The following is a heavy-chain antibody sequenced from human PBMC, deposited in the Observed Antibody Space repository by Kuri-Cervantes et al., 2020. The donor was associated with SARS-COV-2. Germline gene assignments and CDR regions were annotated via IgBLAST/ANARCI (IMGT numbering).Heavy chain of an antibody. CDR2: ISDDAKKK. CDR3: AREGYYDSSGNYAATGMDV. Sequence: GESLKISCVASGFTFSRYAIHCVRQAPGKGLEWVAVISDDAKKKYYADSVKGQFTISRDNSHNTMYLQMNSLRTEDTAVYFCAREGYYDSSGNYAATGMDVWGKGTTVTVSS. V-gene: IGHV3-30*04. CDR1: GFTFSRYA. J-gene: IGHJ6*03. D-gene: IGHD3-22*01.